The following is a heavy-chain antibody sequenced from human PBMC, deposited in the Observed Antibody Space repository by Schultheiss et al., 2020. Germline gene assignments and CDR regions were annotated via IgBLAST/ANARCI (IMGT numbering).Heavy chain of an antibody. CDR3: ARDKGSGWYYFDY. V-gene: IGHV3-48*01. Sequence: GGSLRLSCAASGFTFTTYSMNWIRQAPGKGLEWISYISTRNTIHYADSVKGRFTISRDNARNTLYLQMNSLRAEDTAVYYCARDKGSGWYYFDYWGQGTLVTVSS. D-gene: IGHD6-19*01. CDR1: GFTFTTYS. CDR2: ISTRNTI. J-gene: IGHJ4*02.